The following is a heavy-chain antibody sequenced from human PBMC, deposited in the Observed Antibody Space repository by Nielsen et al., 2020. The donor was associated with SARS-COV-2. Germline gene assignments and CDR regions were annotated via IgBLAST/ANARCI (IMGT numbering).Heavy chain of an antibody. CDR1: KFTFNSYA. Sequence: ESLKISCAASKFTFNSYAMSWVRQAPGKGLEWVLAISGNGDTTYYADSVKGRFIISRDNSKNTLYLEMNSLRADDTAVYYCANGPGSWDYWGQGTLVTVSS. D-gene: IGHD1-26*01. CDR3: ANGPGSWDY. J-gene: IGHJ4*02. V-gene: IGHV3-23*01. CDR2: ISGNGDTT.